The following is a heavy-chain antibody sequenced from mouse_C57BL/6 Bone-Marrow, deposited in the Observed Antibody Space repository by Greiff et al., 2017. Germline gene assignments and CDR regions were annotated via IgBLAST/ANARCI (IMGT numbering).Heavy chain of an antibody. CDR3: TRVYYYGSSYYFDD. D-gene: IGHD1-1*01. Sequence: EVMLVESGEGLVKPGGSLKLSCAASGFTFSSYAMSWVRQTPEKRLEWVAYISSGGDYIYYADTVKGRFTISRDNARNTLYLQMSSLKSEDTAMYYCTRVYYYGSSYYFDDWGQGTTLTVSS. CDR1: GFTFSSYA. V-gene: IGHV5-9-1*02. CDR2: ISSGGDYI. J-gene: IGHJ2*01.